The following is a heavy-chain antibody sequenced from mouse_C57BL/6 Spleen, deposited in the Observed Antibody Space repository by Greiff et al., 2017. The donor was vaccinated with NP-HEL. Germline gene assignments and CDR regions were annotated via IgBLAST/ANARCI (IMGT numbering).Heavy chain of an antibody. CDR1: GYTFTSYW. CDR3: AREDITTGVVDYAMDY. J-gene: IGHJ4*01. CDR2: IYPGSGST. V-gene: IGHV1-55*01. Sequence: QVQLQQPGAELVKPGASVKMSCKASGYTFTSYWITWVKQRPGQGLEWIGDIYPGSGSTNYNEKFKSKATLTVDTSSSTAYMQLSSLTSEDSAVYYCAREDITTGVVDYAMDYWGQGTSVTVSS. D-gene: IGHD1-1*01.